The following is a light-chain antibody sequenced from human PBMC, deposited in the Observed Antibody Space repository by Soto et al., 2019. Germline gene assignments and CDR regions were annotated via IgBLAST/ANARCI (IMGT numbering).Light chain of an antibody. V-gene: IGLV2-14*03. CDR3: SAYSSGATHVV. Sequence: QSALTQPASVSGSPGQSITISCTGTSSDIGGLYNYVSWYQQHPGKAPKLLIYDVNDRHSGVSDRFSGSKSGNTASLTISGLQAEDEADYFCSAYSSGATHVVFGGGTKLTVL. J-gene: IGLJ2*01. CDR2: DVN. CDR1: SSDIGGLYNY.